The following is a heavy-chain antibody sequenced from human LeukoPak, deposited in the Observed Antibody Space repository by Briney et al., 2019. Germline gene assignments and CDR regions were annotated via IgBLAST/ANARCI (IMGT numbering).Heavy chain of an antibody. V-gene: IGHV4-59*01. CDR1: GGSINNYW. CDR3: AEGYCSSTSCSIDY. J-gene: IGHJ4*02. D-gene: IGHD2-2*01. Sequence: SETLSLTCTVSGGSINNYWWSWIRQPPGKGLEWIGYIYYTGSTNYNPSLKSRVTMSVDTSKIQFSLKLSSVTTADTAVYYCAEGYCSSTSCSIDYWGQGTLVTVSS. CDR2: IYYTGST.